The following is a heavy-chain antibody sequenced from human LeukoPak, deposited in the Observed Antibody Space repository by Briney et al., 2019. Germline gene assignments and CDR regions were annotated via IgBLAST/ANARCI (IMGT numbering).Heavy chain of an antibody. CDR1: GGSISSSTYY. V-gene: IGHV4-39*07. D-gene: IGHD3-10*01. CDR2: IYYSGST. CDR3: ARVDYYGSGSYYKGGVDY. J-gene: IGHJ4*02. Sequence: SETLSLTCTVSGGSISSSTYYWGWIRKPPGKGLEWIGSIYYSGSTYYNPSLKSRVTISIDTSKKQFSLKLTSVTAADTAVYYCARVDYYGSGSYYKGGVDYWGRGTLVTVSS.